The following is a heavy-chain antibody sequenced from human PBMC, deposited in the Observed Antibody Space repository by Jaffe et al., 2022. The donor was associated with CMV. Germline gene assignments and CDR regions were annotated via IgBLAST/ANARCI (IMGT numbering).Heavy chain of an antibody. CDR3: ARVTMPGLYTWNPIGFDP. V-gene: IGHV1-8*01. Sequence: QVQLVQSGAEVKKPGASVKVSCKASGYTFTSYDINWVRQATGQGLEWMGWMNPNSGNTGYAQKFQGRVTMTRNTSISTAYMELSSLRSEDTAVYYCARVTMPGLYTWNPIGFDPWGQGTLVTVSS. CDR2: MNPNSGNT. J-gene: IGHJ5*02. D-gene: IGHD1-1*01. CDR1: GYTFTSYD.